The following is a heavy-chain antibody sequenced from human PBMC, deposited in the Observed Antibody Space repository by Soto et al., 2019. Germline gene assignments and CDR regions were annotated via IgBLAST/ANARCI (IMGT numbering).Heavy chain of an antibody. V-gene: IGHV4-31*03. CDR2: FYYSGST. Sequence: QVQLQESGPGLVTPSQTLSLTFTVSGGSISTGGYYWNWISQHPGKGLEWIGYFYYSGSTYYNPSLKSRVNISVNTSKNQFSLKRSSVTAADTAVYYCARSVFPWCQGTLVTVSS. J-gene: IGHJ5*02. CDR3: ARSVFP. CDR1: GGSISTGGYY.